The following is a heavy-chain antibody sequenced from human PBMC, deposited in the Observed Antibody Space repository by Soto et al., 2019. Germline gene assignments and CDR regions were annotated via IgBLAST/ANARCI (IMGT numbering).Heavy chain of an antibody. CDR1: GGSISSSSYY. V-gene: IGHV4-39*01. D-gene: IGHD1-26*01. J-gene: IGHJ4*02. Sequence: SETLSLTCTVSGGSISSSSYYWGWIRQPPGKGLEWIGSIYYSGSTYYNPSLKSRVTISIDTSKNQFSLKLSSVTAADTAVYYCASGDSGSYGLLGYWGQGTLVTVSS. CDR3: ASGDSGSYGLLGY. CDR2: IYYSGST.